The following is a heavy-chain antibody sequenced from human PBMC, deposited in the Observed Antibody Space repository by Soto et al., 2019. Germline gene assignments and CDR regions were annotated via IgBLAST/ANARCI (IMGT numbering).Heavy chain of an antibody. J-gene: IGHJ6*02. CDR1: GGSISSGDYY. Sequence: PSETLSLTCTVSGGSISSGDYYWSWIRQPPGKGLEWIGYIYYSGSTYYNPSLKSRVTISVDTSKNQFSLKLSSVTAADTAVYYCARDLVVVVVAATGPYGYGMDVWGQGTTVTVSS. D-gene: IGHD2-15*01. CDR2: IYYSGST. V-gene: IGHV4-30-4*01. CDR3: ARDLVVVVVAATGPYGYGMDV.